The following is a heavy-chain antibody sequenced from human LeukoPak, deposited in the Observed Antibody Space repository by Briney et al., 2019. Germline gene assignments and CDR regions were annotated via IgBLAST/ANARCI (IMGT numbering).Heavy chain of an antibody. J-gene: IGHJ4*02. CDR3: ARGYGSGSETEFDY. CDR2: IRYDGSKK. CDR1: GFTFSSHG. Sequence: GRSLRLSCAASGFTFSSHGMHWVRQAPGKGLEWVATIRYDGSKKWYAESVRGRFTISRDDSKNTLFLQMNNLRAEDTAVYYCARGYGSGSETEFDYWGQGTLVTVSS. V-gene: IGHV3-33*01. D-gene: IGHD3-10*01.